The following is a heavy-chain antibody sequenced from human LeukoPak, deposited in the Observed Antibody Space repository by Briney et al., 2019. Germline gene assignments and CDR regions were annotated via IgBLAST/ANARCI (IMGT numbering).Heavy chain of an antibody. J-gene: IGHJ3*02. CDR1: GGSISSYY. CDR2: FFYTGST. D-gene: IGHD3-22*01. CDR3: ARDVSLERDYDSSAHAPRAFDI. V-gene: IGHV4-39*07. Sequence: SETLSLTCTVSGGSISSYYWSWIRQPPNKGLDWIGSFFYTGSTYYSPSLKSRVTISVDTSKNQFSLKLSSVTAADTAVYYCARDVSLERDYDSSAHAPRAFDIWGQGTMVTVSS.